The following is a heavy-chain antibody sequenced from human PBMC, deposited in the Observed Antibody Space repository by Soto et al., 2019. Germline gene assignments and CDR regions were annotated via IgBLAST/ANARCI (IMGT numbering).Heavy chain of an antibody. J-gene: IGHJ4*02. CDR3: AHTRWFNGSGFSHFDC. CDR1: GFSLNTRGVG. D-gene: IGHD3-22*01. V-gene: IGHV2-5*02. Sequence: QITFRESGPPLVKPTQTLTLTCTFSGFSLNTRGVGVGWIRQPPGKALEWLALIYWDDDRRYSPSLKNRLTITRDTPRNQVVLKMSNMHSVDTATYSCAHTRWFNGSGFSHFDCWGQGILVTVSS. CDR2: IYWDDDR.